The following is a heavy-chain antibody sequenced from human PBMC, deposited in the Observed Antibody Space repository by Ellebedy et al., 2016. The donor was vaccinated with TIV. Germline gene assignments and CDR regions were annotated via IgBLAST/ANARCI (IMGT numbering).Heavy chain of an antibody. J-gene: IGHJ5*02. CDR3: TRDPYLCSGGTCYAGWLDP. Sequence: GESLKISCTSSGFNFGDSAMSWVRQAPGKGLEWIGFIRSEAYGGTTAYAPSVKGRFTISRDDSKSIAYLQMNSLKTEDTAVYYCTRDPYLCSGGTCYAGWLDPWGQGTLVTVSS. V-gene: IGHV3-49*04. CDR2: IRSEAYGGTT. D-gene: IGHD2-15*01. CDR1: GFNFGDSA.